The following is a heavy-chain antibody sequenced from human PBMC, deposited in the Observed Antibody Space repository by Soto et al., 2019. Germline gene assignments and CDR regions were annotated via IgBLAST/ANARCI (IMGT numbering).Heavy chain of an antibody. Sequence: EVQLLESGGGLVQPGGSLRLSCAASGFTFSSYAMSWVRQAPGKGLEWISAISGSGGSTYYADSVKGRFTISRDNSKNTLYLQMNSLRAEDTAVYYCAKGPYDPKYSISWYGYYYGMDVWGQGTTVTVSS. CDR2: ISGSGGST. J-gene: IGHJ6*02. V-gene: IGHV3-23*01. D-gene: IGHD6-13*01. CDR1: GFTFSSYA. CDR3: AKGPYDPKYSISWYGYYYGMDV.